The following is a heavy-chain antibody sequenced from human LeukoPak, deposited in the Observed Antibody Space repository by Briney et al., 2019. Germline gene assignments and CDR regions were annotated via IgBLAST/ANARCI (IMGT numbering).Heavy chain of an antibody. CDR2: ISYDGSNK. D-gene: IGHD3-22*01. CDR1: GFTFSSYG. J-gene: IGHJ4*02. V-gene: IGHV3-30*18. Sequence: GRSLRLSCAASGFTFSSYGMHWVRQAPGKGLEWVAVISYDGSNKYYADSVKGRFTISRDNSKNTLYLQMNSLGAEDTAVYYCAKESSPDYDSSGYYFDYWGQGTLVTVSS. CDR3: AKESSPDYDSSGYYFDY.